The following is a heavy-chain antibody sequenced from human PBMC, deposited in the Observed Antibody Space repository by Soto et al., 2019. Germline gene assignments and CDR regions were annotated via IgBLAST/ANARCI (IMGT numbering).Heavy chain of an antibody. D-gene: IGHD2-8*01. CDR3: ARRASHYCTNGVCYYYYGMDV. Sequence: QLQLQESGPGLVKPSETLSLTCTVSGGSISSSSYYWGWIRQPPGKGLEWIGSIYYSGSTYYNPSLKSRVTISVDTSKNQFSLKLSSVTAADTAVYYCARRASHYCTNGVCYYYYGMDVWGQGTTVTVSS. CDR2: IYYSGST. CDR1: GGSISSSSYY. J-gene: IGHJ6*02. V-gene: IGHV4-39*01.